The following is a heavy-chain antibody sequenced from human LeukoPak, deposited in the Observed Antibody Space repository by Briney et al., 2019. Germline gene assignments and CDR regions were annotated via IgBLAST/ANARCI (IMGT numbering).Heavy chain of an antibody. CDR2: LSGTGGST. D-gene: IGHD2-15*01. CDR3: AKNRRVEATPVDY. V-gene: IGHV3-23*01. J-gene: IGHJ4*02. CDR1: GFKFGTYA. Sequence: GGSLRLSCEASGFKFGTYAMTWVRQAPGKGLEWVSTLSGTGGSTYYADSVKGRFTISRDNSENTLFLQMSSLKAEDTAIYYCAKNRRVEATPVDYWGQGTLVTVSS.